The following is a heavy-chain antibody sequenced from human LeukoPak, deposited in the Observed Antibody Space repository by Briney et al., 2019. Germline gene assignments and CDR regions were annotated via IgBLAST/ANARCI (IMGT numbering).Heavy chain of an antibody. CDR2: INHSGNT. CDR3: ARVRVTGAFDI. Sequence: SETLSLTCAVYGDPFNGYYWSWIRQPPGKGLEWIGEINHSGNTNYNPSLKSRVTISVNTYKNQFSLKLSSVTGADTAVYYCARVRVTGAFDIWGQGTMVTVSS. J-gene: IGHJ3*02. CDR1: GDPFNGYY. V-gene: IGHV4-34*01. D-gene: IGHD5-18*01.